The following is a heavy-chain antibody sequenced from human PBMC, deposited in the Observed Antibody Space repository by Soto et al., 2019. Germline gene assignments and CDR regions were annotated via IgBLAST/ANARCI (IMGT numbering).Heavy chain of an antibody. J-gene: IGHJ4*02. CDR1: GFTFSSYG. Sequence: LRLSCAASGFTFSSYGMHWVRQAPGKGLEWVAVIWYDGSNKYYADSVEGRFTISRDNSKNTLYLQMNSLRAEDTAVYYCASDLYYYDSSGYYYQTNLDYWGQGT. CDR2: IWYDGSNK. D-gene: IGHD3-22*01. CDR3: ASDLYYYDSSGYYYQTNLDY. V-gene: IGHV3-33*01.